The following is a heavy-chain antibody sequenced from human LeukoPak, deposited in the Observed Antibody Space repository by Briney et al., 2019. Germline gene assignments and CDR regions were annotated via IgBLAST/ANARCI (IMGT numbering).Heavy chain of an antibody. CDR3: AIILRYDAFDI. CDR2: INPNSGGT. Sequence: ASVKVSCKASGYTFTGYYMHWVRQAHGQGLEWMGRINPNSGGTNYAQKFQGRVTMTRDTTISTAYMELSRLRSDDTAVYYCAIILRYDAFDIWGQGTMVTVSS. V-gene: IGHV1-2*06. J-gene: IGHJ3*02. CDR1: GYTFTGYY. D-gene: IGHD3-10*01.